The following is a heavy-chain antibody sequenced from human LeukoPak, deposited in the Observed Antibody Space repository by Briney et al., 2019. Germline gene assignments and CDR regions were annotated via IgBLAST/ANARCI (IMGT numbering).Heavy chain of an antibody. V-gene: IGHV4-30-2*01. CDR3: ARSVDTALVSFSASYYFDY. D-gene: IGHD5-18*01. J-gene: IGHJ4*02. Sequence: PSQTLSLTCAVSVGSISSGGYSWSWIRQPPGKGLEWMGYIYHIGSTYYNPSLKSRVTISVDRSKNQFSLNLSSVTAADTAVYYCARSVDTALVSFSASYYFDYWGQGTLVTVSS. CDR1: VGSISSGGYS. CDR2: IYHIGST.